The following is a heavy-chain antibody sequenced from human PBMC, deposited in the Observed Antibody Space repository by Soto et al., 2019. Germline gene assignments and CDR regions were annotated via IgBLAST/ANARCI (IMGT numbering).Heavy chain of an antibody. D-gene: IGHD5-12*01. J-gene: IGHJ4*02. Sequence: QVQLVESGGGVVQPGRSLRLSCAASGFTFSSYAMHWVRQAPGKGLEWVAVISYDGSNKYYADSVKGRFTISRDNSKNTLYLQMNSLRAEDTAVYYCARVREWLEPYDYWCQGTLVTVSS. CDR1: GFTFSSYA. CDR2: ISYDGSNK. CDR3: ARVREWLEPYDY. V-gene: IGHV3-30-3*01.